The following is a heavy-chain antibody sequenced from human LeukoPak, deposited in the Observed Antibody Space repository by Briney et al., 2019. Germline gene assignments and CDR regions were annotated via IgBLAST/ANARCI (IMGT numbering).Heavy chain of an antibody. Sequence: PGGSLRLSCAASGFTFSNYWMTWVRQAPGKGLEWVANIKQGGSEKYYVDSVKGRFTISRDNAKNSLVLQLNSLRVEDTAVYYCARQSYSEFLSAIDNWGQGTLVTVSS. D-gene: IGHD3-3*01. V-gene: IGHV3-7*01. CDR1: GFTFSNYW. CDR2: IKQGGSEK. CDR3: ARQSYSEFLSAIDN. J-gene: IGHJ4*02.